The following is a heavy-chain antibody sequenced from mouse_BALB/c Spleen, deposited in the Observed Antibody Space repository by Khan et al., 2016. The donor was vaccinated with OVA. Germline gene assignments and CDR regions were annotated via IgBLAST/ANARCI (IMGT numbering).Heavy chain of an antibody. CDR2: IYPNNGGT. V-gene: IGHV1S29*02. CDR1: GYTITDYN. Sequence: VRLQQSGPELVKPGASVKISCTASGYTITDYNMDWVKQSPGNSLEWIGYIYPNNGGTGYNPQFQTKSALTVDTSSSTAYMVPCSLTSEDSADYYYARSGYGSFAYWGQGTLVTVSA. J-gene: IGHJ3*01. CDR3: ARSGYGSFAY. D-gene: IGHD1-2*01.